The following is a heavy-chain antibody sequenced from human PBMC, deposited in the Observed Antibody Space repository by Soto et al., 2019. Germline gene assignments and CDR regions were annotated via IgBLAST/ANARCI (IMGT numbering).Heavy chain of an antibody. D-gene: IGHD3-16*01. CDR1: GFTFHNYA. CDR2: INGPGDDT. CDR3: ARKEEDDHVWGKSPLD. Sequence: GGSLRLSCAASGFTFHNYAMSWVRQAPGKGLEWVSSINGPGDDTYYADSVKGRFTISRDNSKNTLYLQMNSLRAEDTALYYCARKEEDDHVWGKSPLDWGQGTLVTVSS. J-gene: IGHJ4*03. V-gene: IGHV3-23*01.